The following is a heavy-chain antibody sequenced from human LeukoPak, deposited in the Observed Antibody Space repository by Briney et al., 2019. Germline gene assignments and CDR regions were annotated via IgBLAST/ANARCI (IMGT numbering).Heavy chain of an antibody. Sequence: GGSLRLSCAASGFTFSSYWMSWVRQAPGKGLEWVASISENGRAKPYVASVRGRFTISRDNTKNSLYLQMNSLRVEDTAVYYCARGGAAAARKRGIDYWGQGTLVTVSS. CDR2: ISENGRAK. CDR1: GFTFSSYW. D-gene: IGHD6-13*01. V-gene: IGHV3-7*01. CDR3: ARGGAAAARKRGIDY. J-gene: IGHJ4*02.